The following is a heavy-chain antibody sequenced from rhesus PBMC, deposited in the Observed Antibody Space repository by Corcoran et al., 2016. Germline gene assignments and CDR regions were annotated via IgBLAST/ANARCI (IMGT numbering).Heavy chain of an antibody. V-gene: IGHV3S5*01. CDR2: INRGGGST. CDR3: AKSRGSYYGLDS. CDR1: GFTFSSSG. J-gene: IGHJ6*01. Sequence: EVQLVETGGGLVQPGGSLKLSCAASGFTFSSSGMSWVRQAPGKGLEWGSAINRGGGSTYYADSVKGRFTISRDNSKNTLSLQMNSLRAEDTAVYYCAKSRGSYYGLDSWGQGVVVTVSS.